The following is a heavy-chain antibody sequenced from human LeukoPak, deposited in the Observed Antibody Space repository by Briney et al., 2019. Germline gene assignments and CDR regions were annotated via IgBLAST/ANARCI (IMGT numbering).Heavy chain of an antibody. Sequence: ASVKVSCKASGYTFTSYDINWVRQATGQGLEWMGWMNPNSGNTGYAQMFQGRVTMTRNTSISTAYMELSSLRSEDTAVYYCARGFIGVRASYYYMDVWGKGTTVTVSS. V-gene: IGHV1-8*01. CDR2: MNPNSGNT. D-gene: IGHD3-10*01. CDR1: GYTFTSYD. CDR3: ARGFIGVRASYYYMDV. J-gene: IGHJ6*03.